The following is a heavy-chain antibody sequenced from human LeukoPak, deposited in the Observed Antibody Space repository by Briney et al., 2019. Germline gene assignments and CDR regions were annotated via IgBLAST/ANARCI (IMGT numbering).Heavy chain of an antibody. Sequence: SETLSLTCTVSGGSISSSSHFWGWIRQPPGKGLEWIGSIYYSGNTYHNPSLKSRVTISVDTSKNQFSLKLSSVTAADTAVYYCARGPRIAARPYYFDFWGQGTLVTVSS. CDR1: GGSISSSSHF. D-gene: IGHD6-6*01. V-gene: IGHV4-39*07. CDR2: IYYSGNT. CDR3: ARGPRIAARPYYFDF. J-gene: IGHJ4*02.